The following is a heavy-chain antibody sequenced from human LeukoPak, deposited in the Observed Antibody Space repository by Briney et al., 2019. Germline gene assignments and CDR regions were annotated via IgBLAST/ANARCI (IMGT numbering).Heavy chain of an antibody. D-gene: IGHD6-19*01. CDR3: AKDSLQQIALDGTAFDY. CDR1: GFTFSSYA. V-gene: IGHV3-23*01. J-gene: IGHJ4*02. Sequence: GGSLRLSCAASGFTFSSYAMSWVRQAPGKGLEWVSAISGSGGSTYYADSVKGRFTISRDNNKNSLYLQMNSLRTEDTAFYYCAKDSLQQIALDGTAFDYWGQGTLVTVSS. CDR2: ISGSGGST.